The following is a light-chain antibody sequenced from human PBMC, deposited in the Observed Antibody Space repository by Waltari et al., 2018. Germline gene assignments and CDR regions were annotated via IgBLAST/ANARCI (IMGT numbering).Light chain of an antibody. J-gene: IGKJ4*01. CDR1: QSIGSW. V-gene: IGKV1-5*03. CDR2: KAS. CDR3: QQYKTFWLT. Sequence: DIQITQSPSTLSASAGDRVTITCRANQSIGSWLAWYQQKPGKAPKLLVYKASSLERGVPSRFSGSGSETEFTLTISSLQPEDFATYYCQQYKTFWLTFGGGTKVDIK.